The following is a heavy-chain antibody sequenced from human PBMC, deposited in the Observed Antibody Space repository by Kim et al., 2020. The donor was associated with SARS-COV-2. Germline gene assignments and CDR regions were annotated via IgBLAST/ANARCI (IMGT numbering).Heavy chain of an antibody. D-gene: IGHD1-1*01. J-gene: IGHJ4*02. V-gene: IGHV4-34*01. CDR1: GGSFSGYY. CDR2: INHSGST. Sequence: SETLSLTCAVYGGSFSGYYWSWIRQPPGKGLEWIGEINHSGSTNYNPSLKSRVTISVDTSKNQFSLKLSSVTAADTAVYYCARWKDPTGDDYWGQGTLVTVSS. CDR3: ARWKDPTGDDY.